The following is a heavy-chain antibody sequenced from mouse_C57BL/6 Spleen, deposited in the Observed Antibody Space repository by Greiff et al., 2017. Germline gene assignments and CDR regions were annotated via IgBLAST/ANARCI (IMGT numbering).Heavy chain of an antibody. J-gene: IGHJ4*01. CDR3: ARCGYYYDSYAMDY. D-gene: IGHD2-4*01. V-gene: IGHV1-72*01. CDR1: GYTFTSYW. Sequence: QVQLKQPGAELVKPGASVKLSCKASGYTFTSYWMHWVKQRPGRGLEWIGRIDPNSGGTKYNEKFKSKATLTVDKPSSTAYMQLSSLSSEDAAVYYCARCGYYYDSYAMDYWGQGTSVTVSS. CDR2: IDPNSGGT.